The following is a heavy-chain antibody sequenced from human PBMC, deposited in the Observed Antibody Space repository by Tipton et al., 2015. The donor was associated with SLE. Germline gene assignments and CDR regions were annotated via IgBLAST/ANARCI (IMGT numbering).Heavy chain of an antibody. V-gene: IGHV4-59*11. CDR2: IYYSGSL. D-gene: IGHD6-13*01. Sequence: TLSLTCTVSGGSISIHYWSWIRQPPGKGLEWIGYIYYSGSLSYNPSLKNRVTISVDTSKNQISLKLSSVTAADTAVYYCAREHSSSWLRGFDYWGQGTLVTVSS. CDR3: AREHSSSWLRGFDY. CDR1: GGSISIHY. J-gene: IGHJ4*02.